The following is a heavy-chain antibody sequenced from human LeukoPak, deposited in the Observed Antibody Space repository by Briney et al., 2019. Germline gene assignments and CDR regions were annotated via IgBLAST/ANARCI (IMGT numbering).Heavy chain of an antibody. V-gene: IGHV4-59*01. J-gene: IGHJ4*02. CDR2: IYYSGST. D-gene: IGHD5-12*01. CDR3: ARVNSGYRFDY. Sequence: SETLSLTCAVSGGSISLYYWSWVRQPPGKGLEWIGYIYYSGSTNYNPSLKSRVTISVDTSKNQFTLKLSSVTAADTAVYYCARVNSGYRFDYWGQGTLVTVSS. CDR1: GGSISLYY.